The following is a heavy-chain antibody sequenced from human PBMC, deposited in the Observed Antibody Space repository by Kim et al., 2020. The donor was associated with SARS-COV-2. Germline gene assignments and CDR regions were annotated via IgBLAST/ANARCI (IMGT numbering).Heavy chain of an antibody. Sequence: ASVKVSCKVSGYTLTELSMHWVRQAPGKGLEWMGGFDPEDGETIYAQKFQGRVTMTEDTSTDTAYMELSSLRSEDTAVYYCATDLWFGEFVSARSGSYRDDYWGQGTLVTVSS. D-gene: IGHD3-10*01. J-gene: IGHJ4*02. CDR2: FDPEDGET. CDR1: GYTLTELS. V-gene: IGHV1-24*01. CDR3: ATDLWFGEFVSARSGSYRDDY.